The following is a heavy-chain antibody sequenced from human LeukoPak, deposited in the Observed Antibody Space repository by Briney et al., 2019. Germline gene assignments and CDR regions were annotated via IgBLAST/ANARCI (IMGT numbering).Heavy chain of an antibody. J-gene: IGHJ5*02. Sequence: ASVKVSCKASGYTFTSYYMHWVRQAPGQGLEWMGIINPSGGSTSYAQKFQGRVTMTRDTSISTAYMELSRLRSDDTAVYYCARGSYSGSFDPWGQGTLVTVSS. CDR2: INPSGGST. V-gene: IGHV1-46*01. CDR3: ARGSYSGSFDP. D-gene: IGHD1-26*01. CDR1: GYTFTSYY.